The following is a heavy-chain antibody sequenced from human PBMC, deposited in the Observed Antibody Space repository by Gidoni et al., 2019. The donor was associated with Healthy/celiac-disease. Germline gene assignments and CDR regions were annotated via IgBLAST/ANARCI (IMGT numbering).Heavy chain of an antibody. CDR3: ASGYSSGWSPDYFDY. Sequence: EVQLVQSGAEVKKPGASLKISCKGSGYSFTSYWLGWVRQMPGKGLEWMGIIYPGDSDTRYSPSFQGQVTSSADKSISTAYLQWSSLKASDTAMYYCASGYSSGWSPDYFDYWGQGTLVTVSS. J-gene: IGHJ4*02. V-gene: IGHV5-51*01. D-gene: IGHD6-19*01. CDR1: GYSFTSYW. CDR2: IYPGDSDT.